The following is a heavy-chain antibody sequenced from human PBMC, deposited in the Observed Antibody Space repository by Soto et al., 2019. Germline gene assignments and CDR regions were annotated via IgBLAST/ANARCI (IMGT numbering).Heavy chain of an antibody. CDR1: GYSFTNYW. CDR2: IYPGDSDT. D-gene: IGHD5-18*01. J-gene: IGHJ6*02. Sequence: GESLKISCRGSGYSFTNYWIGCVRQMPGKGLEWMGIIYPGDSDTRYSPSFQGQVTISVDKSISTAYLQWSSLKASETAVYYCARNSGYSYGAPTCEMVVSGQGTTVTVFS. CDR3: ARNSGYSYGAPTCEMVV. V-gene: IGHV5-51*01.